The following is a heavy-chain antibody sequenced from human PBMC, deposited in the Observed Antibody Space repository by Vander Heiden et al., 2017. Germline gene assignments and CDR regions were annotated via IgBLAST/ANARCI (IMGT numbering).Heavy chain of an antibody. V-gene: IGHV3-53*01. Sequence: EVQLVESGGGFIQPGGSLPLSCAASGFTVSSNYVSWVRRAPGKGLEWVSVIYSGGSTYYADSVKGRFTISRDNSKNTLYLQMNSLRAEDTAVYHCARNGYTSGWYRYWGQGTLVTVSS. CDR3: ARNGYTSGWYRY. CDR1: GFTVSSNY. J-gene: IGHJ4*02. D-gene: IGHD6-19*01. CDR2: IYSGGST.